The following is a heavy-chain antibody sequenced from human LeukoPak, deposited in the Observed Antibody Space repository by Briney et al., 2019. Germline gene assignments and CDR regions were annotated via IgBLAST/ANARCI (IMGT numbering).Heavy chain of an antibody. CDR3: ARDPSPASSWYHPFDY. D-gene: IGHD6-13*01. Sequence: GASVKVSCKASGYTFTSYGISWVRQAPGQGLEWMGWISAYNGNTNYAQKLQGRVTMTTDTSTSTAYMELRSLRSDDTAVYYCARDPSPASSWYHPFDYWGQGTLVTVSS. CDR2: ISAYNGNT. V-gene: IGHV1-18*01. J-gene: IGHJ4*02. CDR1: GYTFTSYG.